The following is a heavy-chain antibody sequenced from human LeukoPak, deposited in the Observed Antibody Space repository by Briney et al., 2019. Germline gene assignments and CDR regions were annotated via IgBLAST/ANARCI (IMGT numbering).Heavy chain of an antibody. CDR2: ISYDGSNK. Sequence: GRSLRLSCAASGFTFSSYAMHWVRQAPGKGLEWVAVISYDGSNKYYADSVKGRFTISRDNSKNTLYLQMNSLRAEDTAVYYCALGRRGSSWDYFDYWGQGTLVTVSS. V-gene: IGHV3-30-3*01. CDR3: ALGRRGSSWDYFDY. CDR1: GFTFSSYA. J-gene: IGHJ4*02. D-gene: IGHD6-13*01.